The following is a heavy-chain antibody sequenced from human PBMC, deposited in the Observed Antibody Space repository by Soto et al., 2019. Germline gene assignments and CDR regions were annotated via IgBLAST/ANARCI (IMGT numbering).Heavy chain of an antibody. V-gene: IGHV3-23*01. CDR3: AKFFVAGTRGYFDS. D-gene: IGHD6-19*01. J-gene: IGHJ4*02. CDR1: GFIFENFG. CDR2: ISGSGFKK. Sequence: GSLRLSCAASGFIFENFGMSWVRQAPGKGLEWISSISGSGFKKYYADSVKGRFTISRDRSKSLYLQMKSLRAEDTAIYYCAKFFVAGTRGYFDSWGQGTLVTVSS.